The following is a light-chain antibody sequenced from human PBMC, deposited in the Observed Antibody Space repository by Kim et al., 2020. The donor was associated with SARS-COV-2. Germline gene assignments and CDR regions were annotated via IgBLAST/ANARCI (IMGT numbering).Light chain of an antibody. Sequence: QSFTISCSGTTRDVRRYNYVSWYKQRPDKARRLVIYDVSNRASGVSTRVSGSESGNTTSLAISGLQAEDGADHYGSSYTSGSTPREVGGGTQLT. CDR1: TRDVRRYNY. J-gene: IGLJ2*01. CDR3: SSYTSGSTPRE. V-gene: IGLV2-14*03. CDR2: DVS.